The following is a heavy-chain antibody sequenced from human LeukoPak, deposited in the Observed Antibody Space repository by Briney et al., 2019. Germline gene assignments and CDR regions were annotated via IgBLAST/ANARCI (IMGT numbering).Heavy chain of an antibody. J-gene: IGHJ6*03. V-gene: IGHV3-7*01. CDR1: GFTFSNYW. D-gene: IGHD1-14*01. CDR3: ARDRGNQRGYYYYYMDV. Sequence: PGGSLRLSCAASGFTFSNYWMNWVRQAPGKGLEWVANIKQDGSKKYYVDSVKGRFTISRDNAKNSLYLQMNSLRAEDTAVYYCARDRGNQRGYYYYYMDVWGKGTTVTVSS. CDR2: IKQDGSKK.